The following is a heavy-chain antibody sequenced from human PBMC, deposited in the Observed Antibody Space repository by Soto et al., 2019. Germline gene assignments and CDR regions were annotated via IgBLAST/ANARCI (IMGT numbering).Heavy chain of an antibody. CDR2: ISYDGSNK. V-gene: IGHV3-30-3*01. CDR3: ARGLDDSCPR. D-gene: IGHD3-22*01. Sequence: WGSLRLSCAASGFTFSSYAMHWVRQAPGKGLEWVAVISYDGSNKYYAASVKGRFTITRDNSKYTLYLQMNSLRTEDTAVYYCARGLDDSCPRWGQGTLVTASS. J-gene: IGHJ4*02. CDR1: GFTFSSYA.